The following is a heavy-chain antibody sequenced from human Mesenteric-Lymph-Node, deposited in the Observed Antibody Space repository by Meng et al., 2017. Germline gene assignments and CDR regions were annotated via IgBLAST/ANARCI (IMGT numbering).Heavy chain of an antibody. Sequence: GGSLRLSCAASGFTFSSYWMRWVRQAPGKGLEWVANIKDTGSDKYYVDSVKGRFTISRDNAKNSLYLHMDSLRPEDMALYYCAKDIYPYTDYVSGQSSGFDIWGQGTMVTVSS. CDR2: IKDTGSDK. CDR1: GFTFSSYW. D-gene: IGHD4-17*01. J-gene: IGHJ3*02. CDR3: AKDIYPYTDYVSGQSSGFDI. V-gene: IGHV3-7*03.